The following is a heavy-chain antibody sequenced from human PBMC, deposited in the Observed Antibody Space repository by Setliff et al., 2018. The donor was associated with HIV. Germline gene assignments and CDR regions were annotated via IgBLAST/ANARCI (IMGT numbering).Heavy chain of an antibody. CDR1: GFTFRDYA. J-gene: IGHJ3*02. CDR3: AKVFLFGIDVFDI. Sequence: PGGSLRLSCAASGFTFRDYAMNWARQAPRKGLEWVSGISGTPHYADSVRGRFTISRDDSKSTLYLHMNSLRVEDTAVYYCAKVFLFGIDVFDIWGQGTMVTVSS. CDR2: ISGTP. V-gene: IGHV3-23*01. D-gene: IGHD3-16*01.